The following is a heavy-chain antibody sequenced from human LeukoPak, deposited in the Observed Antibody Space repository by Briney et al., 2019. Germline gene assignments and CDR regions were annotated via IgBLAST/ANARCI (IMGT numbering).Heavy chain of an antibody. D-gene: IGHD3-10*01. CDR1: GGSISSGSYY. CDR2: IYTSGST. J-gene: IGHJ5*02. Sequence: KPSETLSLTCTVSGGSISSGSYYWHWIRQPTGKGLEWIGRIYTSGSTNYNPSLKSRVTISVDTSKNQFSLKLSSVTAADTAVYYCASQPMVRGAPGWFDPWGQGTLVTVSS. V-gene: IGHV4-61*02. CDR3: ASQPMVRGAPGWFDP.